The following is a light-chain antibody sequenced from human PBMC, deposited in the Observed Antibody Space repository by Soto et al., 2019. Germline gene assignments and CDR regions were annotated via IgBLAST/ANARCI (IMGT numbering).Light chain of an antibody. Sequence: EIVLTQSPATLSVSPGERATLSCRASQSVRSNLAWYQQKPGQGPRLLIFGASTRATNIPARFSGSGSGTEFTLTISSLQSEDFAFYYCQQYNHWPRTFGQGTKLEIK. CDR2: GAS. CDR1: QSVRSN. J-gene: IGKJ2*01. CDR3: QQYNHWPRT. V-gene: IGKV3-15*01.